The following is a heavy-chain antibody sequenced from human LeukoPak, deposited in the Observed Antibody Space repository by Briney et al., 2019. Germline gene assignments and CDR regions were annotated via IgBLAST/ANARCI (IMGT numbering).Heavy chain of an antibody. CDR1: GGSISSGDYY. Sequence: PSETLSLTCTVSGGSISSGDYYWSWIRQPPGKGLEWIGYIYYSGSTYYNPSLKSRVTISVDTSKNQFSLKLSSVTAADTAVYYCARASVPKDPISYYFDYWGQGTLVTVSS. V-gene: IGHV4-30-4*08. J-gene: IGHJ4*02. D-gene: IGHD2-21*01. CDR3: ARASVPKDPISYYFDY. CDR2: IYYSGST.